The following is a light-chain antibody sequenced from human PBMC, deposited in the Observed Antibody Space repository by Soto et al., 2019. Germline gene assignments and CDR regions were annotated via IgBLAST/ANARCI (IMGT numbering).Light chain of an antibody. J-gene: IGKJ1*01. Sequence: DIQITHSRSSLSESVGDRVIITCRASQNINRYLNWYQQKPGKAPQLLIYGASSLQSGVPSRFSGSGSGKDYTLTISSLQPEDFATYHCQQSFSTTWTLGQGRKVYIK. V-gene: IGKV1-39*01. CDR2: GAS. CDR1: QNINRY. CDR3: QQSFSTTWT.